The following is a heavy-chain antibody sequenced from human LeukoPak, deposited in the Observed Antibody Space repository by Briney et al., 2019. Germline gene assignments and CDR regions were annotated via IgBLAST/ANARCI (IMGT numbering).Heavy chain of an antibody. Sequence: ETLSLTCTVSGYSISRGYSWGWIRQPPGKGLEWIGNIYHSGSTNYSPSLKSRVTISVDTSKNQFSLKLSSVTAADTAVYFCAREDYYNSGGYYLDYWGQGTLVTVSS. CDR1: GYSISRGYS. CDR2: IYHSGST. J-gene: IGHJ4*02. CDR3: AREDYYNSGGYYLDY. D-gene: IGHD3-22*01. V-gene: IGHV4-38-2*02.